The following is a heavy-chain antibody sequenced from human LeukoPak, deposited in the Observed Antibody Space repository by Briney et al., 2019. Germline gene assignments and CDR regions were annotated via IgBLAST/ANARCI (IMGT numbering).Heavy chain of an antibody. J-gene: IGHJ4*02. CDR3: AREPPLTEWLPNYFDF. CDR1: GFTFSSYA. Sequence: PGGSLRLSCAASGFTFSSYAMHWVRQAPGKGLEWVAVISYDGSNKYYADSVKGRFTISRDNSKNTLYLRMNTLRAADTAVYYCAREPPLTEWLPNYFDFWGQGALVSVSS. D-gene: IGHD5-24*01. CDR2: ISYDGSNK. V-gene: IGHV3-30*04.